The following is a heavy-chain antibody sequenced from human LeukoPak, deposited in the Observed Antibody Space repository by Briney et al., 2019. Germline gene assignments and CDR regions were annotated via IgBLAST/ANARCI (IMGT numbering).Heavy chain of an antibody. J-gene: IGHJ4*02. CDR1: GFTFSSYG. CDR2: IWYDGSNK. Sequence: PGGSLRLSCAASGFTFSSYGMHWVRQAPGKGLEWVAVIWYDGSNKYYADSVKGRFTISRDNSKNTLYLQMNSLRAEDTAVYYCARTTRAMVANFDYWGQGTLVTVSS. D-gene: IGHD5-18*01. CDR3: ARTTRAMVANFDY. V-gene: IGHV3-33*01.